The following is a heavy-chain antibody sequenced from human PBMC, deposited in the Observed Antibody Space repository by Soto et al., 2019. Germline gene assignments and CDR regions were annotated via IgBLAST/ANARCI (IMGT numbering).Heavy chain of an antibody. CDR3: ARGRLWFTQQRYYYYYGMDV. CDR1: GASVSNGDYY. D-gene: IGHD5-18*01. V-gene: IGHV4-30-4*08. J-gene: IGHJ6*02. Sequence: PSETLSLTCSVSGASVSNGDYYWTWVRQRPGRGLEWIGLIHYSGRPLYTPSLRSRVTISVDTSKNHFSLNVKSVTAADTAVYYCARGRLWFTQQRYYYYYGMDVWGQGTTVTVSS. CDR2: IHYSGRP.